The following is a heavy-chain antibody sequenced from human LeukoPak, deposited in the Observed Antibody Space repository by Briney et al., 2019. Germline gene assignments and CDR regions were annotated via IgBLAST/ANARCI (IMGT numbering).Heavy chain of an antibody. CDR2: IYYSGST. D-gene: IGHD3-9*01. CDR3: ARVPGVYYDSLTGYGSGWFDP. V-gene: IGHV4-59*08. J-gene: IGHJ5*02. CDR1: GGSISSYY. Sequence: SETLSLTCTVSGGSISSYYWSWIRQPPGKGLEWIGYIYYSGSTNYKSSLKSRVTISVDTAKNQFSLRVRSMTAADTGVYYCARVPGVYYDSLTGYGSGWFDPWGQGTLVTVPS.